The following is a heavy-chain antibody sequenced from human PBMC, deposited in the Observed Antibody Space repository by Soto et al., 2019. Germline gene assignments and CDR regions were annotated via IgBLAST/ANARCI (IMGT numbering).Heavy chain of an antibody. Sequence: GGSLRLSCAASGFTFSSYSMNWVRQAPGKGLEWVSSISSSSSYIYYADSVKGRFTISRDNAKNSLYLQMNSLRAEDTAVYYCARDGRSSYSSGWYYFDYWGQGTLVTVSS. J-gene: IGHJ4*02. V-gene: IGHV3-21*04. CDR2: ISSSSSYI. CDR1: GFTFSSYS. CDR3: ARDGRSSYSSGWYYFDY. D-gene: IGHD6-19*01.